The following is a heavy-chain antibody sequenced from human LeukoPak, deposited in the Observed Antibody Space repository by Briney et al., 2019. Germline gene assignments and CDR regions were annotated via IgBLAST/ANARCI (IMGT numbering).Heavy chain of an antibody. Sequence: GGSLRLSCAASGFTFSDYYMSWIRQAPGKGLEWVSYISSSGSTIYYADSVKGRFTISRDNAKNSLYLQMNSLRAEDTAVYYCAKDLTQYYDFWSGPDYWGQGTLVTVSS. J-gene: IGHJ4*02. D-gene: IGHD3-3*01. CDR2: ISSSGSTI. V-gene: IGHV3-11*01. CDR1: GFTFSDYY. CDR3: AKDLTQYYDFWSGPDY.